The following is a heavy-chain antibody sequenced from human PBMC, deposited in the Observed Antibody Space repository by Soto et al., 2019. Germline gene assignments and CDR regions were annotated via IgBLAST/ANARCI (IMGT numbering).Heavy chain of an antibody. CDR2: ISGSGGST. J-gene: IGHJ4*02. V-gene: IGHV3-23*01. CDR3: ARVGSSSWYNFDF. Sequence: GGSLRLSCAASGFTFISYTMSWVRQVPGKGLEWVSAISGSGGSTYYADSVKGRFTISRDNSKNTLYLQMNSLRAEDTAVYYCARVGSSSWYNFDFWGQGTLVTVSS. D-gene: IGHD6-13*01. CDR1: GFTFISYT.